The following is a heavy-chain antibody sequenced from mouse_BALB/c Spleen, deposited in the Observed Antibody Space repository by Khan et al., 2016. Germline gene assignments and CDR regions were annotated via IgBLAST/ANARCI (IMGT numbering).Heavy chain of an antibody. J-gene: IGHJ3*01. CDR2: IDPYNGGT. CDR1: GYAFTSYN. Sequence: VQLQQSGPELVKPGASVKVFCKASGYAFTSYNMYWVKQSHGKSLEWIGYIDPYNGGTSYNQKFKGQATLTVDKSSSTAYMHLNSLTSEDSAVSYGASGYDLAWFAYWGQGTLVTVSA. V-gene: IGHV1S135*01. CDR3: ASGYDLAWFAY. D-gene: IGHD2-2*01.